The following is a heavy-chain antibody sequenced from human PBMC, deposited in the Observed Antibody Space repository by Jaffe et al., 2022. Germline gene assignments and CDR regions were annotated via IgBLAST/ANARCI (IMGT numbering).Heavy chain of an antibody. CDR3: AKVILVWQQLAGPLPGYMDV. Sequence: EVQLLESGGGLVQPGGSLRLSCAASGFTFSSYAMSWVRQAPGKGLEWVSAISGSGGSTYYADSVKGRFTISRDNSKNTLYLQMNSLRAEDTAVYYCAKVILVWQQLAGPLPGYMDVWGKGTTVTVSS. D-gene: IGHD6-13*01. J-gene: IGHJ6*03. V-gene: IGHV3-23*01. CDR2: ISGSGGST. CDR1: GFTFSSYA.